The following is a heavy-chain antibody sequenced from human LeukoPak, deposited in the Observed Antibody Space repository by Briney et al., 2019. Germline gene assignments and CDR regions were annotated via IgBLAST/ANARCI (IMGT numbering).Heavy chain of an antibody. V-gene: IGHV1-2*02. CDR3: VRSPTSGTYYNRPYYFDS. CDR2: INPNRGET. Sequence: ASVKVSCKASGYTFSNYDISWVRQAPGQGLEWMGWINPNRGETDYAQNFQGRVTMTRDTSINTAYMDLNRLRPDDTAVYYCVRSPTSGTYYNRPYYFDSWGQGTLLTVSS. J-gene: IGHJ4*02. CDR1: GYTFSNYD. D-gene: IGHD3-10*01.